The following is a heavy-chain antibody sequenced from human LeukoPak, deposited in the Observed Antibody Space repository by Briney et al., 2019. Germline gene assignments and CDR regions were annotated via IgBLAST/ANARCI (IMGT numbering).Heavy chain of an antibody. D-gene: IGHD5/OR15-5a*01. J-gene: IGHJ4*02. CDR2: IYPGDSDT. CDR3: ARRLPPGYFDY. CDR1: GYSFTSYW. V-gene: IGHV5-51*01. Sequence: GESLKISCKSSGYSFTSYWIGWVRQMPGKGLEWMGIIYPGDSDTRYSPSFQGHVTISADKSISTAYLQWSSLKAPDTAMYYCARRLPPGYFDYWGQGTLVTVSS.